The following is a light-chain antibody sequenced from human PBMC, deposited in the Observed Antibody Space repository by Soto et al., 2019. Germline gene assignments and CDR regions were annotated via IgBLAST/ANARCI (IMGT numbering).Light chain of an antibody. CDR1: ESVSRY. J-gene: IGKJ4*01. CDR2: DAS. CDR3: QQRSDWPST. Sequence: EIVLTQSPATLSLSPGNRATLSCRASESVSRYLAWYQQKPGQAPRLLIYDASSRAAGIPARFSGSGSGTDFTLTITSLEPEDFAVYYCQQRSDWPSTCGGGIKVEIK. V-gene: IGKV3-11*01.